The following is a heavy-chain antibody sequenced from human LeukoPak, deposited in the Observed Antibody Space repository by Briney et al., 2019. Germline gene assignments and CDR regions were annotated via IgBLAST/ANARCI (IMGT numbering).Heavy chain of an antibody. J-gene: IGHJ4*02. CDR2: INPDGSST. D-gene: IGHD2-15*01. Sequence: PGGSLRLSCVASGFTFSSYWTHWVRQGPGKGLVWVSLINPDGSSTNYADSVKGRFTIPRDNAKNTVYLQMNSLRPEDTAVYYCVRYGSFSHWGQGTLVTVSS. CDR1: GFTFSSYW. CDR3: VRYGSFSH. V-gene: IGHV3-74*01.